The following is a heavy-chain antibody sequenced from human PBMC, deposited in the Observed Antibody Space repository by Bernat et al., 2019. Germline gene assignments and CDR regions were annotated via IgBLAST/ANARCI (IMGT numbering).Heavy chain of an antibody. Sequence: EVQLVESGGGLVQPGRSLRLSCAASGFTFDDYAMHWVRQAPGKGLEWVSGNSWNSGSRGYADAVKGRFTISRDNAKNSLYLQMNSLRAEDTALYYCAKDSYYYDSSGYLHYWGQGTLVTVSS. CDR2: NSWNSGSR. CDR3: AKDSYYYDSSGYLHY. J-gene: IGHJ4*02. CDR1: GFTFDDYA. V-gene: IGHV3-9*01. D-gene: IGHD3-22*01.